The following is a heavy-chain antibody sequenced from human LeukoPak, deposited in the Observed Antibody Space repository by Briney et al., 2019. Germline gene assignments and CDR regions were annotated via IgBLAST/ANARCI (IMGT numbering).Heavy chain of an antibody. J-gene: IGHJ4*02. CDR3: ARDRSHRASRSMMYYDILTGEN. CDR1: GFTFSSYS. D-gene: IGHD3-9*01. CDR2: IWYDRSNK. V-gene: IGHV3-33*08. Sequence: GGSLRLSCAASGFTFSSYSMNWVRQAPGKGLEWVAVIWYDRSNKYYADSVKGRFTISRDNSKNTLYLQMNSLRAEDTAVYYCARDRSHRASRSMMYYDILTGENWGQGTLVTVSS.